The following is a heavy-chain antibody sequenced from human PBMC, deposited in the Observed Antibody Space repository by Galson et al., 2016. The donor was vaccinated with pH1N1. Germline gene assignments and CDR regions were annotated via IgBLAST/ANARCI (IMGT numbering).Heavy chain of an antibody. CDR3: GRDHCSGGSCYSGFDP. D-gene: IGHD2-15*01. Sequence: LSLTCTVSGGSMTRGHYYWSWISQLPDKGLEWIGYIYYGGKTYSNPSLKSRLTISVDTSKNQFSLKLNSVTAADTAVYYCGRDHCSGGSCYSGFDPWGQGILVTVSS. CDR1: GGSMTRGHYY. CDR2: IYYGGKT. J-gene: IGHJ5*02. V-gene: IGHV4-31*03.